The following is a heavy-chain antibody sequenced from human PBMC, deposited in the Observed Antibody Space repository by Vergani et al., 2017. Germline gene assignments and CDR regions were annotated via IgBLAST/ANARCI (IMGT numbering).Heavy chain of an antibody. J-gene: IGHJ3*02. V-gene: IGHV3-74*01. CDR2: INSDGSST. D-gene: IGHD3-10*01. CDR3: ARDERPDIWFGELSAFDI. CDR1: GFTFSSYW. Sequence: EVQLVESGGGLVQPGGSLRLSCAASGFTFSSYWMHWVRQAPGKGLVWVSRINSDGSSTSYADSVKGRFTISRDNAKNTLYLQMNSLRAEDTAVYYCARDERPDIWFGELSAFDIWGQGTMVTVSS.